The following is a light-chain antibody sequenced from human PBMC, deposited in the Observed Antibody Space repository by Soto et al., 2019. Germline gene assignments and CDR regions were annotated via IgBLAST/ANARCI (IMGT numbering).Light chain of an antibody. CDR1: QSVSSRY. J-gene: IGKJ5*01. CDR3: QHYYSLPMT. CDR2: GAY. Sequence: EIVLTQSPGTLPLSPGERATLSCRASQSVSSRYLAWYQQKPGQPPRLLIYGAYSRATGIPDRFSGSGSGKDFSLTISSLEPEDLAVFYCQHYYSLPMTFGQGTRLE. V-gene: IGKV3-20*01.